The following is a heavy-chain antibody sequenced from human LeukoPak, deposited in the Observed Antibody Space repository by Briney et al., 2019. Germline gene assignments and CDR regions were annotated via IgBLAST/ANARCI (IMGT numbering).Heavy chain of an antibody. Sequence: GGSLRLSCKGSGYSFTSYWIGWVRQMPGKGLEWMGIIYPGDSDTRYSPSFQGQVTISADKSISTAYLQWSSLKASDTAMYYCAGVNSSSFDYWGQGTLVTVSS. D-gene: IGHD6-13*01. CDR2: IYPGDSDT. CDR1: GYSFTSYW. J-gene: IGHJ4*02. V-gene: IGHV5-51*01. CDR3: AGVNSSSFDY.